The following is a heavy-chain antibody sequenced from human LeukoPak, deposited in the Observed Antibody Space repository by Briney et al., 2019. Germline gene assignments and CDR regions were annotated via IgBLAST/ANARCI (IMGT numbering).Heavy chain of an antibody. CDR2: ISGSGGST. CDR1: GFTFSSYA. D-gene: IGHD5-18*01. Sequence: PGGSLRLSCAASGFTFSSYAMSWVRQAPGKGLEWVSAISGSGGSTYYADSVKGRFTISRDNSKNTLYLQMNSLRAEDTAVYYCAKDGHSGYRYGQYYFDYWGQGTLVTVSS. V-gene: IGHV3-23*01. CDR3: AKDGHSGYRYGQYYFDY. J-gene: IGHJ4*02.